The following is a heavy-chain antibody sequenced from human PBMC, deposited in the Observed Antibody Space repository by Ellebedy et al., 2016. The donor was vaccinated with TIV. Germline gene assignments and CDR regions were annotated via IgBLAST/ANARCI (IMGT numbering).Heavy chain of an antibody. D-gene: IGHD3-22*01. CDR1: GGSINSYY. CDR2: IYSSGTT. CDR3: ARSMGMVIPGAFDF. J-gene: IGHJ3*01. V-gene: IGHV4-59*01. Sequence: MPSETLSLTCTVSGGSINSYYWSWIRQPPGKGLEWIGYIYSSGTTNYSPSLKTRVTISVDTSKNQFSLKLNSVTAADTALYFCARSMGMVIPGAFDFWGQGTMVTVSS.